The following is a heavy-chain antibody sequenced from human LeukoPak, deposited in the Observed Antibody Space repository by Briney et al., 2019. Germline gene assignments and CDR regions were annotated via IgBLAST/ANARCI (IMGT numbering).Heavy chain of an antibody. CDR1: GFTFSSYE. CDR3: ARGGDCSGGSCQDNWFDP. D-gene: IGHD2-15*01. Sequence: GGSLRLSCAASGFTFSSYEMNGVRQAPGKGLEWVSYISSSGSTIYYADSVTGRFTISRDNAKNSLYLQMNSLRAEDTAVYYCARGGDCSGGSCQDNWFDPWGQGTLVTVSS. V-gene: IGHV3-48*03. CDR2: ISSSGSTI. J-gene: IGHJ5*02.